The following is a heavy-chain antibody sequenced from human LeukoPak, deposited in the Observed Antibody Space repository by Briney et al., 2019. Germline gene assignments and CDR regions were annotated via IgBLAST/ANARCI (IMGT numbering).Heavy chain of an antibody. D-gene: IGHD2-21*02. CDR1: GDSISSDSYY. V-gene: IGHV4-39*07. J-gene: IGHJ4*02. Sequence: PSETLSLTCTVSGDSISSDSYYWGWIRQPPGKGLDWIGNIYYSGSTYYNPSLKSRITISMDTSKNQFSLKLSSVTAADTAVYYCARGPTVTAYFDYWGQGTLVTVSS. CDR3: ARGPTVTAYFDY. CDR2: IYYSGST.